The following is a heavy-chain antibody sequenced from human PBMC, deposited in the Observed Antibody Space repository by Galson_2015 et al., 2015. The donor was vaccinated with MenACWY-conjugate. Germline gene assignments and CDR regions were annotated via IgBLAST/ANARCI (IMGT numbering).Heavy chain of an antibody. V-gene: IGHV3-74*01. CDR2: INSDGSTT. J-gene: IGHJ2*01. CDR3: ARAYHETMSTAYWYFDL. Sequence: LRLSCAASGFTFSGYWMHWVRQAPGKGLVWVSRINSDGSTTNYADSVKGRFTISRDNAKNTLYLQMNSLRAEDTAVYYCARAYHETMSTAYWYFDLWGRGTLVTVSS. D-gene: IGHD5/OR15-5a*01. CDR1: GFTFSGYW.